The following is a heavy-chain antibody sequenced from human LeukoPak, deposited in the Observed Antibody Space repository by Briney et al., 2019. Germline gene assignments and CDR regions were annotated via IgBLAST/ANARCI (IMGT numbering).Heavy chain of an antibody. D-gene: IGHD6-19*01. J-gene: IGHJ4*02. CDR3: AKDKWPFGIAVALGPFDY. Sequence: GGSLRLSCAASGFTFDDYAMHWVRQAPGKGLEWVSGISWNSGSIGHADSVKGRFTISRDNAKNSLYLQMNSLRAEDMALYYCAKDKWPFGIAVALGPFDYWGQGTLVTVSS. CDR2: ISWNSGSI. V-gene: IGHV3-9*03. CDR1: GFTFDDYA.